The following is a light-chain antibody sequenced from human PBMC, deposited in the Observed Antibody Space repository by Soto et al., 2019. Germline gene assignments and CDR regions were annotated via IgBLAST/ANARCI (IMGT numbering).Light chain of an antibody. CDR2: GAS. CDR1: EGLTNSY. CDR3: QQYGGSPGLT. V-gene: IGKV3-20*01. J-gene: IGKJ4*01. Sequence: TNSPGTVSLSPVEFGSRACMASEGLTNSYLAWYQQKPGQAPRLLIYGASSRATGIPDRFSGSGSGTDFTLTISRLEPEDFAVYYCQQYGGSPGLTFGGGTKVDIK.